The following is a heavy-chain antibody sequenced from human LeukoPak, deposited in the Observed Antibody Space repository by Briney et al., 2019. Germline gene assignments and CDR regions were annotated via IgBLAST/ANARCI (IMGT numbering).Heavy chain of an antibody. Sequence: GGSLRLSCAASGFAFPNAWVNWVRQAPGKGLEWVSAISGSGGSTYYADSVKGRFTISRDNSKNTLYLQMNSLRAEDTAVYYCAKGRGYSGYDPIDYWGQGTLVTVSS. J-gene: IGHJ4*02. V-gene: IGHV3-23*01. CDR1: GFAFPNAW. CDR3: AKGRGYSGYDPIDY. CDR2: ISGSGGST. D-gene: IGHD5-12*01.